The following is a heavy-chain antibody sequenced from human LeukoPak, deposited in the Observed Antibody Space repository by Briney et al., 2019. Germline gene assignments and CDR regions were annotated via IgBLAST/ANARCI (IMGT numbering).Heavy chain of an antibody. CDR1: GFTFSNSW. D-gene: IGHD6-19*01. V-gene: IGHV3-7*01. CDR3: ARDSGWYPVDY. J-gene: IGHJ4*02. CDR2: IKEDGSEK. Sequence: GGSLRLSCAASGFTFSNSWMTWIRQAPGKGLEWVANIKEDGSEKNYVDSVRGRFTISRDNAKNSLYLQMNSLRAEDKAVYYCARDSGWYPVDYWGQGTLVTVSS.